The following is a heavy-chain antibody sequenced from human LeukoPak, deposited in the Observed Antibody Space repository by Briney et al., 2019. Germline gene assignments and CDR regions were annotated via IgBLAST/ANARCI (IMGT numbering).Heavy chain of an antibody. V-gene: IGHV3-23*01. J-gene: IGHJ4*02. Sequence: GGSLRLSCAASGFTFSNYAMSWVRQAPGKGLEWVSAISGSDGNTYYADSVKGRFTISRDNSKNTLYLQMNNLRAGDTAVYYCAPRVVGSAPLDYGGQGTLVTVSS. D-gene: IGHD2-15*01. CDR1: GFTFSNYA. CDR3: APRVVGSAPLDY. CDR2: ISGSDGNT.